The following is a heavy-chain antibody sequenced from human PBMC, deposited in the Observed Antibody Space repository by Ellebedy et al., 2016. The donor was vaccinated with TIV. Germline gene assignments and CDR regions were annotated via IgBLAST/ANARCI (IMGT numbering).Heavy chain of an antibody. CDR3: AREIIYGGYYFDY. D-gene: IGHD4-23*01. CDR2: ISSSSNYI. J-gene: IGHJ4*02. Sequence: GGSLRLSXAASKFPFSSYSMNWVRQAPGKGLEWVSSISSSSNYIYYADSVKGRFTISRDNAKNSLYLQMNSLRAEDTAVYYCAREIIYGGYYFDYWGQGTLITVSS. V-gene: IGHV3-21*01. CDR1: KFPFSSYS.